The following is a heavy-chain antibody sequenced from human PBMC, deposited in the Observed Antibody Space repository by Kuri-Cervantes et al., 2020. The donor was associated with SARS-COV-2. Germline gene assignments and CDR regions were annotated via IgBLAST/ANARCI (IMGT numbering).Heavy chain of an antibody. D-gene: IGHD3-10*01. V-gene: IGHV3-74*01. CDR3: ARDPGRGDAFDI. Sequence: ETLSLTCAASGFTFSSYWMHWVRQAPGKGLVWVSRINSDGSSTSYADSVKGRFTISRDNAKNTLYLQMNSLRAEDTAVYYCARDPGRGDAFDIWGQGTMVTVSS. CDR1: GFTFSSYW. CDR2: INSDGSST. J-gene: IGHJ3*02.